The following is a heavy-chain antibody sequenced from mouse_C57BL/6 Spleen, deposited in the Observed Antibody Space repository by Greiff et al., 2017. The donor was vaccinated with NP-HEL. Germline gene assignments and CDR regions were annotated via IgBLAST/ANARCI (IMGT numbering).Heavy chain of an antibody. CDR1: GYTFTDYE. V-gene: IGHV1-15*01. Sequence: QVQLKESGAELVRPGASVTLSCKASGYTFTDYEMHWVKQTPVHGLEWIGAIDPETGGTAYNQKFKGKAILTADKSSSTAYMELRSLTSEDSAVYYCTRRYYGSSLLYFDYWGQGTTLTVSS. J-gene: IGHJ2*01. D-gene: IGHD1-1*01. CDR2: IDPETGGT. CDR3: TRRYYGSSLLYFDY.